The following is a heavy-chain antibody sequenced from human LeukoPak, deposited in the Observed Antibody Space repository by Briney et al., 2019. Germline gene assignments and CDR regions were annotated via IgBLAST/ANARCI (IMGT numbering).Heavy chain of an antibody. CDR3: ARDSGDYLDY. J-gene: IGHJ4*02. D-gene: IGHD3-10*01. CDR2: IYYSGST. Sequence: SETLSLTCTVSGGSISSSGYYWGWIRQPPGKGLEWVGSIYYSGSTYYNPSLKSRVTISLDTSKNLISLKLSSVTAADTAVYYCARDSGDYLDYWGQGTLVTVSS. CDR1: GGSISSSGYY. V-gene: IGHV4-39*07.